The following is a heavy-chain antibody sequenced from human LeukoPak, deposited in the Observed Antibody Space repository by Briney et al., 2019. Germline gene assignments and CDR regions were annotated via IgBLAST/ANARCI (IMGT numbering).Heavy chain of an antibody. J-gene: IGHJ4*02. Sequence: PGGSLRLSCAASGFTFISYGMHWVRQAPGKGLEWVALISYDRSNKLYVDSVKGRFTISRDNSQDMVYLQMNSLRAEDTAVYYCGKVRRHLSTIDNWGQGTLVTVSS. CDR1: GFTFISYG. D-gene: IGHD3-10*01. V-gene: IGHV3-30*18. CDR3: GKVRRHLSTIDN. CDR2: ISYDRSNK.